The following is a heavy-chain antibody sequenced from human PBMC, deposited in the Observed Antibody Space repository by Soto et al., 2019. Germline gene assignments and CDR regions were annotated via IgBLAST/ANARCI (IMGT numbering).Heavy chain of an antibody. J-gene: IGHJ4*02. Sequence: QVQLQQWGAGLLKPSETLSLTSAVYGGAFSGYYWSWIRQPPGKALEWIGEINPSGSTNYNPSRKSRVTISVATSKNQFSLKLRSVTAADTAVYYCGRCVNLLILRYFVWLTRRTTCYFDYWSQGTLVAVSS. D-gene: IGHD3-9*01. CDR3: GRCVNLLILRYFVWLTRRTTCYFDY. V-gene: IGHV4-34*01. CDR1: GGAFSGYY. CDR2: INPSGST.